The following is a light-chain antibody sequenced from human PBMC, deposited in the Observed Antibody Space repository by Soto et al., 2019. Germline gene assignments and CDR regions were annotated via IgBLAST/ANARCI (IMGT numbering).Light chain of an antibody. J-gene: IGLJ1*01. CDR3: ATWDDSLNGYV. CDR2: SNN. CDR1: SSNVGSNA. V-gene: IGLV1-44*01. Sequence: QSVLTQPPSASESPGQRVTISCSGSSSNVGSNAVNWYQQLPGTAPTLLIYSNNERLSGVPDRFSGSKSGTSASLAISGLQSEDEADYYCATWDDSLNGYVFGTATKVTV.